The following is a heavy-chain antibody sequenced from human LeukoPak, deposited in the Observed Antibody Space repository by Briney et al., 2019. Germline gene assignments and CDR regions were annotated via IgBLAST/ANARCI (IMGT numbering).Heavy chain of an antibody. CDR3: AREVPSYCSGGSCYGYYYYYYGMDV. J-gene: IGHJ6*02. CDR2: IKQDGSEK. D-gene: IGHD2-15*01. CDR1: GFTFSSYW. Sequence: GGSLRLSCAASGFTFSSYWMSWVRQAPGKGLEWVANIKQDGSEKYYVDSMKGRFTISRDNAKNSLYLQMNSLRAEDTAVYYCAREVPSYCSGGSCYGYYYYYYGMDVWGQGTTVTVSS. V-gene: IGHV3-7*03.